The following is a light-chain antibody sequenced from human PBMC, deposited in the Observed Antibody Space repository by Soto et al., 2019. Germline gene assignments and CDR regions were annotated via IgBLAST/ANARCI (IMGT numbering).Light chain of an antibody. Sequence: DIQLTQSPSFLSASLGDRLSITCRASQGISSYLAWYQQKPGKAPKLLIYKASGLESGVPSRFSGSGSGTDFTLTISSLQPDDFATYYCQQYNSYSPLTFGGGAKVDIK. V-gene: IGKV1-5*03. CDR3: QQYNSYSPLT. CDR2: KAS. CDR1: QGISSY. J-gene: IGKJ4*01.